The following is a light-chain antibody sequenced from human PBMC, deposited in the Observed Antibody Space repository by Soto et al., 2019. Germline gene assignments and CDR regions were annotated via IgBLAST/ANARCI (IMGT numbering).Light chain of an antibody. CDR1: QSVGKY. Sequence: IVLTQSPATLSLSPGERATLSCRAGQSVGKYLARYQQKPGQAPRLLIYDASNRATGIPDRFSGSGSGTDFTLTISRLEPEDFAVYYCQQYGSSPPRITFGQGTRLEIK. J-gene: IGKJ5*01. CDR2: DAS. V-gene: IGKV3-20*01. CDR3: QQYGSSPPRIT.